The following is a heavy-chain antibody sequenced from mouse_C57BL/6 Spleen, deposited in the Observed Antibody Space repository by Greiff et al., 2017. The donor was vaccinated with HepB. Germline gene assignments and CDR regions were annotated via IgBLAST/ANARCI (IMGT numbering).Heavy chain of an antibody. CDR1: GYTFTSYW. J-gene: IGHJ2*01. Sequence: QVQLQQPGAELVKPGASVKLSCKASGYTFTSYWMQWVKQRPGQGLEWIGEIDPSDSYTNYNQKFKGMATLTVDTSSSTAYMQLSSLTSEDSAVYYCARGLRSVGGYFDYWGQGTTLTVSS. D-gene: IGHD1-1*01. CDR3: ARGLRSVGGYFDY. V-gene: IGHV1-50*01. CDR2: IDPSDSYT.